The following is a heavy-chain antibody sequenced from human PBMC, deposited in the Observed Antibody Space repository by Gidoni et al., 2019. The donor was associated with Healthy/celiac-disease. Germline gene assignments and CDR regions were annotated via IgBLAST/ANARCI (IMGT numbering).Heavy chain of an antibody. CDR2: ISYDGINK. CDR1: GFTLSSYG. CDR3: AKDPYAYPGLGPLFDY. V-gene: IGHV3-30*18. D-gene: IGHD3-16*01. J-gene: IGHJ4*02. Sequence: QVQLVESGGGVVQPGRSLRRCCAASGFTLSSYGMHWVRQAPGKGLEVVAVISYDGINKYYADSVKGRFTISRDNSKNTLYLQMNSLRAEDTAVYYCAKDPYAYPGLGPLFDYWVQGTLVTVSS.